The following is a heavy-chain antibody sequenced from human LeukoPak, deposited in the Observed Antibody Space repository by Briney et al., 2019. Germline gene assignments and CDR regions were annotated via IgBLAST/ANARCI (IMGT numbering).Heavy chain of an antibody. V-gene: IGHV4-30-4*01. CDR3: ARERLRDGYNFPDY. D-gene: IGHD5-24*01. J-gene: IGHJ4*02. CDR2: IYYSGNT. Sequence: SETLSLTCTVSGASISSGDYYWSWIRQPPGKGLVWLGAIYYSGNTYYSPSLKSRVTISVDTSKSQFSLNLSSVTAADAAVYYCARERLRDGYNFPDYWGQGTLVTVSS. CDR1: GASISSGDYY.